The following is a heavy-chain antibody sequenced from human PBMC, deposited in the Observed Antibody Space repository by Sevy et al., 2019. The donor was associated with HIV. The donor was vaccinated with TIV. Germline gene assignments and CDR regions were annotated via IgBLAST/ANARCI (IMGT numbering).Heavy chain of an antibody. J-gene: IGHJ6*02. CDR2: IWYDGSNK. CDR1: GFTFSSYG. Sequence: GRSLRLSCAASGFTFSSYGMHWVRQAPGKGLEWVAVIWYDGSNKYYADSVKGRFTISRDNSKNTFHLQMSSLRLEDTGVYYCARGLAALPGYYYGMDVWGQGTTVTVSS. D-gene: IGHD6-6*01. V-gene: IGHV3-33*01. CDR3: ARGLAALPGYYYGMDV.